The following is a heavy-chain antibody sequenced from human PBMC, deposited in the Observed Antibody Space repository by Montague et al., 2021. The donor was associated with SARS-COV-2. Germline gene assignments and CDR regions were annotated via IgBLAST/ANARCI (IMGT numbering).Heavy chain of an antibody. Sequence: SLRLSCAASGFTFSDYGINWVRQAPGMGLEWFSYISATSRTIYHADSVKGRFTVSRDNAKNSLYLQMNSLRAEDTALYYCVRDPATGMDVWGLGTMVTVSS. CDR1: GFTFSDYG. CDR3: VRDPATGMDV. CDR2: ISATSRTI. J-gene: IGHJ6*02. V-gene: IGHV3-48*04.